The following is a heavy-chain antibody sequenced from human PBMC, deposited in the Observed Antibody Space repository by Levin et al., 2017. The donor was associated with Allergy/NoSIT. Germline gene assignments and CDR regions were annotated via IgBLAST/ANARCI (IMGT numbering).Heavy chain of an antibody. Sequence: SQTLSLTCTVSGGSISSGGYYWSWIRQHPGKGLEWIGYIYYSGSTYYNPSLKSRVTISVDTSKNQFSLKLSSVTAADTAVYYCARTHSWDFWSGYYVGNYGMDVWGQGTTVTVSS. J-gene: IGHJ6*02. V-gene: IGHV4-31*03. CDR1: GGSISSGGYY. CDR2: IYYSGST. D-gene: IGHD3-3*01. CDR3: ARTHSWDFWSGYYVGNYGMDV.